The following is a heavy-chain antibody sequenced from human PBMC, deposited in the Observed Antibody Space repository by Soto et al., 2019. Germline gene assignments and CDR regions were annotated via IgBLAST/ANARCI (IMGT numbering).Heavy chain of an antibody. D-gene: IGHD2-21*01. V-gene: IGHV4-31*03. CDR1: GDSISRAGYY. J-gene: IGHJ5*02. CDR3: ARDGAGAYGLGWFDH. Sequence: QVQLQESGPGLVKPSQTLSLTCTVSGDSISRAGYYWNWLRQHPSKGREWIGYIYHSGSTIYNPYLKRRVTISIDKSKTRLSLELSNVTAADTAVYYCARDGAGAYGLGWFDHWGQGILVTVYS. CDR2: IYHSGST.